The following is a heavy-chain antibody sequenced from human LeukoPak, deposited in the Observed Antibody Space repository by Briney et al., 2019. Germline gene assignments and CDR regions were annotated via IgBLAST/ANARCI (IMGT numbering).Heavy chain of an antibody. CDR1: GYTFTSYA. D-gene: IGHD4-17*01. V-gene: IGHV1-3*01. J-gene: IGHJ6*04. Sequence: ASVKVSCKAPGYTFTSYAMHWVRQAPGQRLEWMGWINAGNGNTKYSQKFQGRVTITRDTSASTAYMELSSLRSEDTAVYYCARDAHMTTVTSGYYYGMDVWGKGTTVTVSS. CDR3: ARDAHMTTVTSGYYYGMDV. CDR2: INAGNGNT.